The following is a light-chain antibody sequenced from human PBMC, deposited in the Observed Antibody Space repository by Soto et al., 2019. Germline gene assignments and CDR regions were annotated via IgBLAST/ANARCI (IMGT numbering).Light chain of an antibody. V-gene: IGLV1-40*01. CDR2: GND. J-gene: IGLJ1*01. CDR1: NSNVGGGYD. CDR3: QSYDGGMTAYV. Sequence: QSVLTQPPSVSGAPGQTVTISCTGSNSNVGGGYDVHWYQQLPGTAPKFLVSGNDNRPSGVPDRLSASKSGTSGSLAITGLQAEDEGHYYCQSYDGGMTAYVFGNGTKVTVL.